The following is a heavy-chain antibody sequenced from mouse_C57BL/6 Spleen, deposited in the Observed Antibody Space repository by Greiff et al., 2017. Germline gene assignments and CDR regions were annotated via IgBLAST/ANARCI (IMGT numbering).Heavy chain of an antibody. V-gene: IGHV1-82*01. CDR3: AIYEVCDIDY. D-gene: IGHD1-3*01. CDR1: GYAFSSSW. CDR2: IYPGDGDT. Sequence: QVQLQQSGPELVKPGASVKISCKASGYAFSSSWMNWVKQRPGQGLEWIGRIYPGDGDTNYNGKFKGKATLTADKSSSTAYMQLSSLTSEDSAVYFCAIYEVCDIDYWGKGTSVTVSS. J-gene: IGHJ4*01.